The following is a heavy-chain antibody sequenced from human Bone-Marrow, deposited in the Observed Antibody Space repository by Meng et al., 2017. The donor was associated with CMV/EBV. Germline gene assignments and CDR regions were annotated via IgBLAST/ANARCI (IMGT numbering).Heavy chain of an antibody. D-gene: IGHD1-26*01. CDR3: AREGIITGSYGHAFDI. Sequence: GESLKISCAASGFAFSSYALHWVRRAPGKGLEWVSAIGTGGDTYYADSVMGRFTIPRDNAKNSLYLQMNSLRAEDTAVYYCAREGIITGSYGHAFDIWGQGTMVTVSS. V-gene: IGHV3-47*02. CDR1: GFAFSSYA. CDR2: IGTGGDT. J-gene: IGHJ3*02.